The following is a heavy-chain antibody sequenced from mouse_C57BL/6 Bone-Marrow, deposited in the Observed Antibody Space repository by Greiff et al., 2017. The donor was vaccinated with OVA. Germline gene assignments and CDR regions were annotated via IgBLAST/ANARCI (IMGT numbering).Heavy chain of an antibody. Sequence: VKLMESGAELARPGASVKLSCKASGYTFTSYGISWVKQRTGQGLEWIGEIYPRSGNTYYNEKFKGKATLTADKSSSTAYMELRSLTSEDSAVYFCARGGLREDYWGQGTTLTVSS. D-gene: IGHD2-2*01. V-gene: IGHV1-81*01. CDR3: ARGGLREDY. J-gene: IGHJ2*01. CDR1: GYTFTSYG. CDR2: IYPRSGNT.